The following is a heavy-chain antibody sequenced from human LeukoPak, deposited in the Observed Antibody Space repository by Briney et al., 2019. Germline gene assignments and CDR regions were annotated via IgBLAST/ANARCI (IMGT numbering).Heavy chain of an antibody. D-gene: IGHD3-10*01. CDR1: GFTFSSYA. Sequence: GGSLRLSCAASGFTFSSYAMNWVRQAPGKGLEWVSYISSSGSTIYYADSVKGRFTISRDNAKNSLYLQMNSLRAEDTAVYYCAKEGGYSGSGTDYWGQGILVTVSS. J-gene: IGHJ4*02. CDR3: AKEGGYSGSGTDY. V-gene: IGHV3-48*04. CDR2: ISSSGSTI.